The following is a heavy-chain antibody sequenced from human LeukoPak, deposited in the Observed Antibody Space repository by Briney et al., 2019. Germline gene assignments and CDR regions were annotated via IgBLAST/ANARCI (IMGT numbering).Heavy chain of an antibody. CDR2: MSYDGSNK. CDR1: GGTFSSYA. CDR3: ARDTYYDFWSGYPNWFDP. V-gene: IGHV3-30-3*01. J-gene: IGHJ5*02. Sequence: PWASVKVSCKASGGTFSSYAMHWVRQAPGKGLEWVAVMSYDGSNKYYADSVKGRFTISRDNSKNTLYLQMNSLRAEDTAVYYCARDTYYDFWSGYPNWFDPWGQGTLVTVSS. D-gene: IGHD3-3*01.